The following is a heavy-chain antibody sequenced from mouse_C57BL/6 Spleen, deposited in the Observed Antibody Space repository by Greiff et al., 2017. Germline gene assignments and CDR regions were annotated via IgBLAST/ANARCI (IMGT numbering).Heavy chain of an antibody. V-gene: IGHV1-76*01. CDR2: IYPGSGNT. Sequence: QVQLQQSGAELVRPGASVKLSCKASGYTFTDYYINWVKQRPGQGLEWIARIYPGSGNTYYNEKFKGKATLTAEKSSSTAYMQLSSLTSEDSAVYFCARSRIITTVVADAMDYWGQGTSVTVSS. J-gene: IGHJ4*01. CDR1: GYTFTDYY. CDR3: ARSRIITTVVADAMDY. D-gene: IGHD1-1*01.